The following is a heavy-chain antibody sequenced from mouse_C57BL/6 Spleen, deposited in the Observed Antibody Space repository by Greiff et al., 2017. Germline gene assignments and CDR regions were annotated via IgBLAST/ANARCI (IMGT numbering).Heavy chain of an antibody. V-gene: IGHV1-64*01. CDR2: IHPNSGST. Sequence: QVQLQQPGAELVKPGASVKLSCKASGYTFTSYWMHWVKQRPGQGLEWIGMIHPNSGSTNYNEKFKSKATLTVDKSSSTAYMQLSSLTSEDSAVYYCARWGDCSPWFAYWGQGTLVTVSA. CDR3: ARWGDCSPWFAY. D-gene: IGHD3-2*02. CDR1: GYTFTSYW. J-gene: IGHJ3*01.